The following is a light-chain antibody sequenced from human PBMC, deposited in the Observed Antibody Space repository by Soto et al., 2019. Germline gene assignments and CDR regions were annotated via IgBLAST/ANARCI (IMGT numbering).Light chain of an antibody. CDR1: QSVSSY. CDR2: DAS. J-gene: IGKJ4*01. Sequence: EIVLTQSPATLSLSPGERATLSCRASQSVSSYLAWYQQKPGQAPRLLIYDASNRATGIPARFSGSGSRTDFTLTISSLEPEDFAVYYCQQRSKWPRLTFGGGTKVEIK. V-gene: IGKV3-11*01. CDR3: QQRSKWPRLT.